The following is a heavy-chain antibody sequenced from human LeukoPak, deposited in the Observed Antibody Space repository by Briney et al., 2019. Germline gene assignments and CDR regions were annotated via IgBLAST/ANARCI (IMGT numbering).Heavy chain of an antibody. CDR2: IIPIFGTA. J-gene: IGHJ3*02. CDR3: ASRSSGYLDAFDI. D-gene: IGHD3-22*01. V-gene: IGHV1-69*05. Sequence: SVKVSCKASGGTFSSYAISWVRQTPGQGLEWMGRIIPIFGTANYAQKFQGRVTITTDESTSTAYMELSSLRSEDTAVYYCASRSSGYLDAFDIWGQGTMVTVSS. CDR1: GGTFSSYA.